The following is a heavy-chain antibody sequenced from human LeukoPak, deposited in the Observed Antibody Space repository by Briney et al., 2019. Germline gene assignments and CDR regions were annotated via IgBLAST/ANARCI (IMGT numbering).Heavy chain of an antibody. CDR3: ARVLQFSFDY. CDR2: IYYSGST. J-gene: IGHJ4*02. D-gene: IGHD4-11*01. V-gene: IGHV4-59*01. CDR1: GGSISSYY. Sequence: SETLSLTCTASGGSISSYYWSWIRQPPGKELEWIGYIYYSGSTNYNPSLKSRVTISVDTSKNQFSLKLSSVTAADTAVYYCARVLQFSFDYWGQGILVTVSS.